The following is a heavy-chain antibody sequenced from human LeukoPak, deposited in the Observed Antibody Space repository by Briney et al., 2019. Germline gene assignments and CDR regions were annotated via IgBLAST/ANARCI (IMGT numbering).Heavy chain of an antibody. CDR2: INPNSGDT. D-gene: IGHD2-2*01. CDR1: GYTFTGYH. J-gene: IGHJ4*02. V-gene: IGHV1-2*06. CDR3: ARDYCSSASCLFDY. Sequence: GASVKVSCKASGYTFTGYHMHWVRQAPGQGLEWMGRINPNSGDTNYAQKFQGRVTMTRDTSISTAYVELSRLRSDDTAMYYCARDYCSSASCLFDYWGQGTLVTVSS.